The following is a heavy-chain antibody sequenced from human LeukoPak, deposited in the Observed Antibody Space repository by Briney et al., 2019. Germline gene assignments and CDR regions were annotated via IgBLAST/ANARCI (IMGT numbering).Heavy chain of an antibody. D-gene: IGHD1-26*01. J-gene: IGHJ4*02. Sequence: GGSLRLSCSASGFIFSSYWMHWVRQVPGKGLVWVSRIDEYGSITNYAVSVKGRFTISRDNAKNTLYLQMNSLRAEDTALYYCARDLSGAGDYWGQGTLLTVSS. V-gene: IGHV3-74*01. CDR2: IDEYGSIT. CDR3: ARDLSGAGDY. CDR1: GFIFSSYW.